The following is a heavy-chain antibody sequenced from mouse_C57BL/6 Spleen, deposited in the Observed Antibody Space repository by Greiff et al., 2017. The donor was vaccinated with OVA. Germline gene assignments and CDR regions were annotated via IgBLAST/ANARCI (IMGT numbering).Heavy chain of an antibody. CDR1: GYTFTDYY. CDR2: INPNNGGT. D-gene: IGHD4-1*02. Sequence: EVKLQESGPELVKPGASVKISCKASGYTFTDYYMNWVKQSHGKSLEWIGDINPNNGGTSYNQKFKGKATLTVDKSSSTAYMELRSLTSEDSAVYYCARNSQLGLPWFAYWGQGTLVTVSA. J-gene: IGHJ3*01. CDR3: ARNSQLGLPWFAY. V-gene: IGHV1-26*01.